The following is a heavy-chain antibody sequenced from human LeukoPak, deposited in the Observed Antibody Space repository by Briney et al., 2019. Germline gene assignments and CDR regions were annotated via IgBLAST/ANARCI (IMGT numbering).Heavy chain of an antibody. J-gene: IGHJ4*02. CDR2: INLYSGGT. V-gene: IGHV1-2*02. CDR3: ARVAGGDWYYFDF. CDR1: GYNFTVYY. D-gene: IGHD2-21*02. Sequence: ASVKVSCKAFGYNFTVYYMHWVRQAPGHGLEWMGWINLYSGGTHYAQKFQGRVTMTMDTSINAAYMELSRLGSDDTAVYYCARVAGGDWYYFDFWGQGSLVTVSS.